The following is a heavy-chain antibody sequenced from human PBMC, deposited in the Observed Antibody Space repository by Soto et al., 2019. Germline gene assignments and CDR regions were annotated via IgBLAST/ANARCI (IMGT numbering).Heavy chain of an antibody. Sequence: QVQLQQWGAGLLKPSETLSLSCVGYGGSVSGYYWSWIRQPPGKGLEWIGEINHRGSTNCNPSLKSRITMSMDASNNRFSLNLNSVTAADMAVYYCAKRGRYFDWARTVGYWFDPWGQGTLVTVSS. D-gene: IGHD3-9*01. CDR2: INHRGST. CDR1: GGSVSGYY. J-gene: IGHJ5*02. CDR3: AKRGRYFDWARTVGYWFDP. V-gene: IGHV4-34*01.